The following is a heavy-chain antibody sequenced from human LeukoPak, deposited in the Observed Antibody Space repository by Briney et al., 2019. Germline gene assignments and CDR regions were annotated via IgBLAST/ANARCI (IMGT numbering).Heavy chain of an antibody. D-gene: IGHD6-13*01. CDR2: IYYSGST. CDR1: GGSISSYY. V-gene: IGHV4-59*08. Sequence: SETRSLTCIVSGGSISSYYWSWIRQPPGKGLEWIGYIYYSGSTNYNPSLKSRVTISVDTSKNQFSLKLSSVTAADTAVYYCARLSSGSSSWYDIDYWGRGTRVTVSS. J-gene: IGHJ4*02. CDR3: ARLSSGSSSWYDIDY.